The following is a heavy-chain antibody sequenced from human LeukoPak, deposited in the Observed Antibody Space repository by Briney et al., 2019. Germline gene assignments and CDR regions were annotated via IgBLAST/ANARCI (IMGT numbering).Heavy chain of an antibody. CDR3: ARDHKAYYYDSSGYYPHFDY. CDR1: GGSFSGYY. CDR2: INHSGST. D-gene: IGHD3-22*01. J-gene: IGHJ4*02. V-gene: IGHV4-34*01. Sequence: SETLSLTCAVYGGSFSGYYWSWIRQPPGKGLEWIGEINHSGSTNYNPSLKSRVTISVDTSKNQFSLKLSSVTAADTAVYYCARDHKAYYYDSSGYYPHFDYWGQGTLVTVSS.